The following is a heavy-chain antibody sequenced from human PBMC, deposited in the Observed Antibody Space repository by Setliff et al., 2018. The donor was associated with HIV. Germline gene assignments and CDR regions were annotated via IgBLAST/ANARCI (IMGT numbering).Heavy chain of an antibody. J-gene: IGHJ4*02. D-gene: IGHD6-6*01. Sequence: GGSLRLSCAASGFTFSSYWMHWVRQAPGKGLVWVSRINSDGSSTSYADSVKGRFTISRDNAKNALYLQMNSLRAEDTAVYYCARAPYSSSSYFDYWGQGTLVTVSS. CDR1: GFTFSSYW. V-gene: IGHV3-74*01. CDR2: INSDGSST. CDR3: ARAPYSSSSYFDY.